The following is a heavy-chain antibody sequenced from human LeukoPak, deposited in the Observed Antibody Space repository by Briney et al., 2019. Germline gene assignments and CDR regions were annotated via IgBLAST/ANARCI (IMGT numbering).Heavy chain of an antibody. CDR1: GGSSSTYY. CDR3: ARAPPGGYCSSTSCYRRRSGAFDI. V-gene: IGHV4-59*01. CDR2: MYYGVSR. J-gene: IGHJ3*02. Sequence: SQTLSLTCTVSGGSSSTYYGTWIRQPPGKGREWIGYMYYGVSRDYNPSLKSRVIISADTSKNHFSLRVSAVTAADTAVYYCARAPPGGYCSSTSCYRRRSGAFDIWGQGTMVTVSS. D-gene: IGHD2-2*02.